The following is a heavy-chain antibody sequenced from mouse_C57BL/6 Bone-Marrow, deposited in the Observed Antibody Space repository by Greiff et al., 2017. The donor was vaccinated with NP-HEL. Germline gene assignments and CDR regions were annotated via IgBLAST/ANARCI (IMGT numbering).Heavy chain of an antibody. J-gene: IGHJ1*03. CDR2: IDPKSGGT. V-gene: IGHV1-72*01. D-gene: IGHD2-5*01. CDR1: GYTFTSYW. Sequence: QVQLQQPGAELVKPGASVKLSCKASGYTFTSYWMHWVKQRPGRGLEWIGRIDPKSGGTKYNEKFKSKATLTGDKPSSTAYMQLSSLTSEDSAVYYCARGDYSNFYWYFDVWGTGTTVTVSS. CDR3: ARGDYSNFYWYFDV.